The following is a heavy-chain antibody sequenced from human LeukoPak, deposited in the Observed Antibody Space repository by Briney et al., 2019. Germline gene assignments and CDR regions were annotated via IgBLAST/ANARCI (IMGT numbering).Heavy chain of an antibody. CDR2: SSAYNGNT. V-gene: IGHV1-18*01. D-gene: IGHD3-16*01. J-gene: IGHJ3*02. Sequence: ASVKLSCTASGYTFTSYGISWVRQAPGQGLEWMGWSSAYNGNTNYAQKLQGRVTMTTDTSTSTAYMELRSLRSDDTAVYYCARGHAYGLDAFDIWGQGTMVTVSS. CDR1: GYTFTSYG. CDR3: ARGHAYGLDAFDI.